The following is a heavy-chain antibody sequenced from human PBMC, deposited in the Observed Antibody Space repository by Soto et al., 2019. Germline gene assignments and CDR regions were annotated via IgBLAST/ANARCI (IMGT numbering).Heavy chain of an antibody. V-gene: IGHV3-13*01. D-gene: IGHD2-2*01. CDR3: ARGGSYCSSTSCYARFDY. CDR2: IGTAGDT. CDR1: GFTFSSYD. Sequence: GGSLRLSCAASGFTFSSYDMHWVRQATGKGLEWVSAIGTAGDTYYPGSVKGRFTISRENAKNSLYLQMNSLRAEDTAVYYCARGGSYCSSTSCYARFDYWGQGTLVTVSS. J-gene: IGHJ4*02.